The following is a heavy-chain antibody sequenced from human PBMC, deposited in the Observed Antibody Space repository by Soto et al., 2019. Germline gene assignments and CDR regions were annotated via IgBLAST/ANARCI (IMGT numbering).Heavy chain of an antibody. CDR2: IYYSGST. CDR1: GGSISSGGYY. J-gene: IGHJ5*02. D-gene: IGHD3-10*01. V-gene: IGHV4-31*03. CDR3: ARGEGFGEFRFPRFDP. Sequence: QVQLQESGPGLVKPSQTLSLTCTVSGGSISSGGYYWSWIRQHPGKGLEWIGYIYYSGSTYYNPSLKSRVTISVDTSKNQFSLKLSSVTAADTAVYYWARGEGFGEFRFPRFDPWGQGTLVTVSS.